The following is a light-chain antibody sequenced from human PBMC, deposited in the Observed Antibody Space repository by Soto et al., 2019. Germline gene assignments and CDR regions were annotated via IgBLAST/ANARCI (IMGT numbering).Light chain of an antibody. CDR1: QSISSY. CDR2: AAS. J-gene: IGKJ5*01. V-gene: IGKV1-39*01. Sequence: DIQMTQSPSSLSASVGDRVTITCRASQSISSYLNWYQQKPGKAPKLLIYAASSLQSGVPSRFSGSGSGTDFTLPISRLQPEDFATCYCQQSYSTPTFGQGTRLEIK. CDR3: QQSYSTPT.